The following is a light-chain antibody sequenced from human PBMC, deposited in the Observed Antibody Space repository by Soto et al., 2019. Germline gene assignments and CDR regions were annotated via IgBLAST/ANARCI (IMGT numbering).Light chain of an antibody. V-gene: IGKV1-39*01. Sequence: DIQMTQSPSSVSASVGDRVTITCRASQSISSYLAWYQQKPGKAPKLLIYAASSLQSGVPSRFSGSGSGADFTLTISSLQPDDFATYYCQQSYRTPPITFGQGTRLEIK. CDR3: QQSYRTPPIT. CDR1: QSISSY. J-gene: IGKJ5*01. CDR2: AAS.